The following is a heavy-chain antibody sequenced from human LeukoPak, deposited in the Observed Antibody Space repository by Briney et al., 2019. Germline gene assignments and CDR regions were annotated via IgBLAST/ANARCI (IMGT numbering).Heavy chain of an antibody. D-gene: IGHD2-2*01. CDR1: GFTFSNAW. CDR3: AKDSGYCDTTSCRLAN. Sequence: GGSLRLSCAASGFTFSNAWMSWVRQAPGKGLEWVGRIKSKTDGGTTDYAAPVKGRFTISRDDSKNTLYLQMNSLRVEDTALYYCAKDSGYCDTTSCRLANWGQGTLVTVSS. V-gene: IGHV3-15*01. CDR2: IKSKTDGGTT. J-gene: IGHJ4*02.